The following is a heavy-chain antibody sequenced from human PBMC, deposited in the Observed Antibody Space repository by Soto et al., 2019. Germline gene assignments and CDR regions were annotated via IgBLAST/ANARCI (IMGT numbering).Heavy chain of an antibody. D-gene: IGHD6-19*01. Sequence: QLLLQESGPGLVKPSETLSLTCTVSGASISSSSSYWGWIRQPPGKGLEWIGSIYYNGSTYYNPSLKSRVTISVDTSKNQLSLKLSSVTAADRAMYYCGRHGGSSGWYPRIYYYGMAVWGQGTTVTVSS. V-gene: IGHV4-39*01. CDR2: IYYNGST. CDR3: GRHGGSSGWYPRIYYYGMAV. J-gene: IGHJ6*02. CDR1: GASISSSSSY.